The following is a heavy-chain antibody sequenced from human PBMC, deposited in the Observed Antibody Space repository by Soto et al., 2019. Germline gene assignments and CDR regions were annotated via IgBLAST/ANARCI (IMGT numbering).Heavy chain of an antibody. CDR1: GGSISSSSYY. V-gene: IGHV4-39*01. CDR3: ARHYYGSGSYYSSFYYYYYYGMDV. CDR2: IYYSGST. Sequence: SETLSLTCTVSGGSISSSSYYWGWIRQPPGKGLEWIGSIYYSGSTYYNPSLKSRVTISVDTSKNQFSLKLSSVTAADTAVYYCARHYYGSGSYYSSFYYYYYYGMDVWGQGTTVTVSS. J-gene: IGHJ6*02. D-gene: IGHD3-10*01.